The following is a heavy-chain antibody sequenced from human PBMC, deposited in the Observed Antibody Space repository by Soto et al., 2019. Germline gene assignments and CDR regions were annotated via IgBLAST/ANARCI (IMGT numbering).Heavy chain of an antibody. CDR1: GGSFSGYY. V-gene: IGHV4-34*01. D-gene: IGHD2-2*01. CDR3: ARRPVPAAKYNWFDP. Sequence: SETLSLTCAVYGGSFSGYYWSWIRQPPGKGLEWIGEINHSGSTNYNPSLKSRVTISVDTSKNQFSLKLSSVTAADTAVYYCARRPVPAAKYNWFDPWGQGTLVTVSS. CDR2: INHSGST. J-gene: IGHJ5*02.